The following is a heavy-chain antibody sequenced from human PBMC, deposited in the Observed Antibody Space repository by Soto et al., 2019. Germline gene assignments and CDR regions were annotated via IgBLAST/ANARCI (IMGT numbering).Heavy chain of an antibody. CDR2: ISAYNGNT. CDR1: GYTFTSYG. V-gene: IGHV1-18*01. Sequence: ASVKVSCKASGYTFTSYGISWVRQAPGQGLEWMGWISAYNGNTNYAQKLQGRVTMTTDTSTSTAYMELRSLRSDDTAVYYCARTYYDILTGPDDYWGPGTLVTVSS. J-gene: IGHJ4*02. CDR3: ARTYYDILTGPDDY. D-gene: IGHD3-9*01.